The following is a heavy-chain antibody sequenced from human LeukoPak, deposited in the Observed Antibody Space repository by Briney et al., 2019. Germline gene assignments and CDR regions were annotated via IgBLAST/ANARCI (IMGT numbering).Heavy chain of an antibody. CDR1: EFSFSSHV. CDR3: ARDYYGSGSHATGMDV. J-gene: IGHJ6*02. D-gene: IGHD3-10*01. CDR2: ISDDGSRK. V-gene: IGHV3-30-3*01. Sequence: GGSLRLSCVASEFSFSSHVIHWVRQAPGQGLEWVAMISDDGSRKYHADSVKGRFSISRDNSKNTLFLQMNSLRVDDTAVYYCARDYYGSGSHATGMDVWGQGTTVTVSS.